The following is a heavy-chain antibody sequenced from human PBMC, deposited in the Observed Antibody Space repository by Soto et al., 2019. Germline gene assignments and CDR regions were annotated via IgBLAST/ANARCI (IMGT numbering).Heavy chain of an antibody. V-gene: IGHV3-9*01. J-gene: IGHJ4*02. D-gene: IGHD3-22*01. CDR1: GFTFDDYA. Sequence: GGSLRLSCAASGFTFDDYAMHWVRQAPGKGLEWVSGISWNSGSIGYADSVKGRFTISRDNAKNSLYLQMNSLRAEDTALYYCAKDKGDSSGYSKYYFDYWGQGTLVTVSS. CDR3: AKDKGDSSGYSKYYFDY. CDR2: ISWNSGSI.